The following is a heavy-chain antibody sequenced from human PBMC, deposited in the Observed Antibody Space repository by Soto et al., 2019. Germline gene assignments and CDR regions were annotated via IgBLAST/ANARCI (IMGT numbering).Heavy chain of an antibody. CDR3: ARDRNSYSSGWFADAFDI. CDR1: GFTFSSYA. Sequence: LRLSCAASGFTFSSYAMSWVRQAPGKGLEWVSAISGSGGSTYYADSVKGRFTISRDNSKNTLYLQMNSLRAEDTAVYYCARDRNSYSSGWFADAFDIWGQGTMVTVS. J-gene: IGHJ3*02. V-gene: IGHV3-23*01. D-gene: IGHD6-19*01. CDR2: ISGSGGST.